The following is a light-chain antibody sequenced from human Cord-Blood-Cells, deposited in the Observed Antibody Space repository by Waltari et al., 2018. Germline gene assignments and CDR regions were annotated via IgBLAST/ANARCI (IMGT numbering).Light chain of an antibody. V-gene: IGLV6-57*01. J-gene: IGLJ2*01. CDR2: EDN. Sequence: NFMLTQPHSVSESPGKTVTISCTRSSGSIASNYVQWYQKRPGSSPTTVIYEDNQRPSGVPDRVSGSIDSSSNSASLTISGLKTEDEADYYCQSYDSSNQVFGGGTKLTVL. CDR3: QSYDSSNQV. CDR1: SGSIASNY.